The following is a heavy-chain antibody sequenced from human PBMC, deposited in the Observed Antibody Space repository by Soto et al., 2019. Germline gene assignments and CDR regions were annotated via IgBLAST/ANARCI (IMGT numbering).Heavy chain of an antibody. J-gene: IGHJ3*02. D-gene: IGHD2-2*01. V-gene: IGHV4-59*01. Sequence: SETLSLTCTVSGGSISSYYWSWIRQPPGKGLEWIGYIYYSGSTNYNPSLKSRVTISVDTSKNQFSLKLSSVTAADTAVYYCARLGRIGYCSSTSCFSTDAFDIWGQGTIVTVSS. CDR3: ARLGRIGYCSSTSCFSTDAFDI. CDR1: GGSISSYY. CDR2: IYYSGST.